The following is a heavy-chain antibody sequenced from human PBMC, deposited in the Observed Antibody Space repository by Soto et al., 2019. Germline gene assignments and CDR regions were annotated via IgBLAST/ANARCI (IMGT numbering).Heavy chain of an antibody. CDR3: ARGRGLENYDFWSGRGRELDY. D-gene: IGHD3-3*01. V-gene: IGHV1-2*04. Sequence: ASVKVSCKASGYTFTGYYMHWVRQAPGQGLEWMGWINPNSGGTNYAQKFQGWVTMTRDTSISTAYMELSRLRSDDTAVYYCARGRGLENYDFWSGRGRELDYWGQGTLVTVSS. CDR2: INPNSGGT. CDR1: GYTFTGYY. J-gene: IGHJ4*02.